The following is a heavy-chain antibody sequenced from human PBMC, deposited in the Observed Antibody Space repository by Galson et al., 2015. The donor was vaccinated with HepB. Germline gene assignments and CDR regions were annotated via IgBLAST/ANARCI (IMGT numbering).Heavy chain of an antibody. CDR2: INPRGGST. D-gene: IGHD3-3*01. Sequence: SVTVSCKASGSTFTSYYMHWVRQAPGQGLEWMGIINPRGGSTSYAQKFQGRVTMTRDTSTSTVYMELSSLRSEDTAVYYCARDRAPYYDFWSGYSTGGYYYYGMDVWGQGTTVTVSS. J-gene: IGHJ6*02. V-gene: IGHV1-46*03. CDR1: GSTFTSYY. CDR3: ARDRAPYYDFWSGYSTGGYYYYGMDV.